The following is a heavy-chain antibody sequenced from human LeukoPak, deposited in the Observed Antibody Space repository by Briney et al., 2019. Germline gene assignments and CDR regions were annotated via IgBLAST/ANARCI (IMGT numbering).Heavy chain of an antibody. CDR3: ARGAWASRLGS. J-gene: IGHJ4*02. V-gene: IGHV4-34*01. D-gene: IGHD1-26*01. CDR2: IYESGTT. Sequence: PSETLSLTCALYGESPNSYYWSWVCATPRGGVGWIGEIYESGTTEYNPSIKSRVTISMVPSKQQFSLSLSSVTAADTAVYYCARGAWASRLGSWGLGTPVIVSS. CDR1: GESPNSYY.